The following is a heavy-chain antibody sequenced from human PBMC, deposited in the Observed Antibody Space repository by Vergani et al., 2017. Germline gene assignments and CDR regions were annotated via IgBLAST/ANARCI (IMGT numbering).Heavy chain of an antibody. CDR3: ARDVGSYPANWFDP. CDR1: GFTFSDYY. CDR2: ISSSSSYT. D-gene: IGHD1-26*01. Sequence: QVQLVESGGGLVKPGGSLRLSCAASGFTFSDYYMSWIRQAPGKGLEWVSYISSSSSYTNYADSVKGQFTISRDNAKNSLYLQMNSLRAEDTAVYYCARDVGSYPANWFDPWGQGTLVTVSS. J-gene: IGHJ5*02. V-gene: IGHV3-11*05.